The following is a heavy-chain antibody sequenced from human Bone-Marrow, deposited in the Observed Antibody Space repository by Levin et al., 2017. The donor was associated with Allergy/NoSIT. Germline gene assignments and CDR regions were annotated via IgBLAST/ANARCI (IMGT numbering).Heavy chain of an antibody. CDR1: GFTFSSYG. V-gene: IGHV3-30*18. Sequence: GGSLRLSCAASGFTFSSYGMHWVRQAPGKGLEWVAVISYDGSNKYYADSVKGRFTISRDNSKNTLYLQMNSLRAEDTAVYYCAKDARGYYFDYWGQGTLVTVSS. CDR2: ISYDGSNK. J-gene: IGHJ4*02. CDR3: AKDARGYYFDY.